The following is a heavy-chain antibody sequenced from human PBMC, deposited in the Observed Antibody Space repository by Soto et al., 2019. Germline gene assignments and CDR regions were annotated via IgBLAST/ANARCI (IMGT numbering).Heavy chain of an antibody. J-gene: IGHJ4*02. V-gene: IGHV3-33*01. D-gene: IGHD1-7*01. CDR1: GFTISTHG. CDR2: IWYDGSNR. Sequence: QVRLVESGGGVVQPGTSLRLSCAASGFTISTHGMHWVRQAPGKGLEWVANIWYDGSNRFYADSVKGRFTISKDNSKNTLYLQMSSLRAEDTAVYYCAAATTWNFHFHYWGQGTQVTVSS. CDR3: AAATTWNFHFHY.